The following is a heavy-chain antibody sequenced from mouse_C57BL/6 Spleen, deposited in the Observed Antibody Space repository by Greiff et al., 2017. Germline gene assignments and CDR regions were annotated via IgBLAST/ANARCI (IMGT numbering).Heavy chain of an antibody. CDR3: TRSGIYYYGSSPSWFAY. D-gene: IGHD1-1*01. V-gene: IGHV1-15*01. J-gene: IGHJ3*01. Sequence: QVQLQQSGAELVRPGASVTLSCKASGYTFTDYEMHWVKQTPVHGLEWIGAIDPETGGTAYNQKFNGKAILTADKSSSTAYMELRSLTSEDSAVYYCTRSGIYYYGSSPSWFAYWGQGTLVTVSA. CDR2: IDPETGGT. CDR1: GYTFTDYE.